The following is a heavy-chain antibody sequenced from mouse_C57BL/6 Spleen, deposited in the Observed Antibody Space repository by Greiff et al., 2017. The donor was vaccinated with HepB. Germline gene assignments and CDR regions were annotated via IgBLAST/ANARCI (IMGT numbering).Heavy chain of an antibody. J-gene: IGHJ2*01. CDR2: IDPSDSYT. V-gene: IGHV1-50*01. Sequence: VQLQQPGAELVKPGASVKLSCKASGYTFTSYWMQWVKQRPGQGLEWIGEIDPSDSYTNYNQKFKGKATLTVDTSSSTAYMQRSSLTSEDSAVYYCARTATVVAGDYWGQGTTLTVSS. D-gene: IGHD1-1*01. CDR1: GYTFTSYW. CDR3: ARTATVVAGDY.